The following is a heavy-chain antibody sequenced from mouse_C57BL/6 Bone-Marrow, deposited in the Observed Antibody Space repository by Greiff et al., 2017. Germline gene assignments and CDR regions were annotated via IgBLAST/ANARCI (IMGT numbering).Heavy chain of an antibody. V-gene: IGHV1-64*01. CDR2: IHPNSGST. D-gene: IGHD1-1*02. Sequence: QVQLQQSGAELVRPGASVKLSCKASGYTFTSYWMHWVKQRPGQGLEWIGMIHPNSGSTNYNEKFKSKATLTVDKSSSTAYMQLRSLTSEDSAVYYCGRILRWDDAMDYWGQGTLVTVS. CDR1: GYTFTSYW. J-gene: IGHJ4*01. CDR3: GRILRWDDAMDY.